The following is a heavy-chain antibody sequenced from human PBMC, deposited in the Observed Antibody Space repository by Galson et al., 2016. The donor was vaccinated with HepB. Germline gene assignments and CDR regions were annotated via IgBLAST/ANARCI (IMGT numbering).Heavy chain of an antibody. J-gene: IGHJ4*02. CDR1: GGAFNGYY. D-gene: IGHD3-10*01. Sequence: ETLSLTCTVSGGAFNGYYWRWIRQSPGKGLEWIGDINHSRGTNYNPSLKSRITVSIDTSQREFSLNLTSVNAADTAVYYCARTGSSIVRGDRGMAFDYWAQGTLVTVSS. CDR2: INHSRGT. V-gene: IGHV4-34*01. CDR3: ARTGSSIVRGDRGMAFDY.